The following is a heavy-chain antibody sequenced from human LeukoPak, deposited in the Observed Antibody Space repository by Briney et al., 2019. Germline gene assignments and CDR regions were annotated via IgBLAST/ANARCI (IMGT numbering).Heavy chain of an antibody. Sequence: ASVKVSCKVSGYTLTELSMHWVRQAPGKGLEWMGGFDPEDGETIYAQKFQGRVTMTEDTSTDTAYMELSSLRSEDTAVYYCATGMYDSSGYYYVEGNYWGQGTLVTVSS. V-gene: IGHV1-24*01. CDR2: FDPEDGET. D-gene: IGHD3-22*01. J-gene: IGHJ4*02. CDR3: ATGMYDSSGYYYVEGNY. CDR1: GYTLTELS.